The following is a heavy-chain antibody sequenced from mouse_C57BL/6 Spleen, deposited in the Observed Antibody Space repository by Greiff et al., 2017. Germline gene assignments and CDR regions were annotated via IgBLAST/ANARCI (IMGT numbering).Heavy chain of an antibody. V-gene: IGHV1-15*01. J-gene: IGHJ4*01. CDR2: IDPETGGT. CDR3: TSYGNYRYYAMDY. D-gene: IGHD2-1*01. Sequence: QVQLQQSGAELVRPGASVTLSCKASGYTFTDYEMHWVKQTPVHGLEWIGAIDPETGGTAYNQKFKGKAILTADKSSSTAYMELRSLTSEDSAVYYCTSYGNYRYYAMDYWGQGTSVTVSS. CDR1: GYTFTDYE.